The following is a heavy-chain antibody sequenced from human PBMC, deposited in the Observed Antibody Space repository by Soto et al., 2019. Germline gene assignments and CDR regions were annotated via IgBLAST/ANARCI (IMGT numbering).Heavy chain of an antibody. CDR3: AKEGGLSGSYYISSSYYFDY. V-gene: IGHV3-30*18. CDR1: GFTFSSYG. CDR2: ISYDGSNT. D-gene: IGHD1-26*01. J-gene: IGHJ4*02. Sequence: QVQLVESGGGVVQPGRSLRLSCVASGFTFSSYGMHWVRQAPGKGLEWVAIISYDGSNTYYADSVKGRFTISRDNSKNTLYLQMSSLIAEDTSGYCCAKEGGLSGSYYISSSYYFDYWGRGILVTVSS.